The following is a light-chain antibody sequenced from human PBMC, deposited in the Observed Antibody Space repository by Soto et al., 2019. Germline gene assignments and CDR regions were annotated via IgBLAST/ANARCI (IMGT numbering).Light chain of an antibody. V-gene: IGKV3-20*01. Sequence: TQSPSSLSASVGDRVTITCRASQSINNYLSWYQQKPGQAPRLLIYGASSRATGIPDRFSSSGSGTDFTLTISRLEPEDFAVYYCQQYGSSPKTFGQGTKVDIK. CDR2: GAS. CDR3: QQYGSSPKT. J-gene: IGKJ1*01. CDR1: QSINNY.